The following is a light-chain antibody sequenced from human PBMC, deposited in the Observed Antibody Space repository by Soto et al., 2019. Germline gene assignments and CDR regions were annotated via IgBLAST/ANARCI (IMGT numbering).Light chain of an antibody. CDR2: EVS. CDR3: SSYTTSSTVV. CDR1: SSDVGAYGY. V-gene: IGLV2-14*01. J-gene: IGLJ2*01. Sequence: QSALTQPASVSGSPGQSITISCTGTSSDVGAYGYVSWYHQHPGKAPKLMIYEVSYRPSGVSNRFSGSTSGNAASLTISGLQAEDEADYYCSSYTTSSTVVFGGGTKVTVL.